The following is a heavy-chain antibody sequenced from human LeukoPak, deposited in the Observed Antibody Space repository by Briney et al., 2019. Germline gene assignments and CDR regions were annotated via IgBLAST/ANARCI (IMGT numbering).Heavy chain of an antibody. D-gene: IGHD1-26*01. CDR1: GGTFISYA. J-gene: IGHJ4*02. CDR3: ARDLGIVGATTTYYFDY. CDR2: IIPIFGTA. V-gene: IGHV1-69*05. Sequence: SVKVSCKASGGTFISYAISWVRQAPGQGLEWMGGIIPIFGTANYAQKFQGRVTITTDESTSTAYMELSSLRSEDTAVYYCARDLGIVGATTTYYFDYWGQGTLVTVSS.